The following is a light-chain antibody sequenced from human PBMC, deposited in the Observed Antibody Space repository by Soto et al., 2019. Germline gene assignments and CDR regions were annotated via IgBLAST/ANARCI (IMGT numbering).Light chain of an antibody. V-gene: IGKV3-11*01. CDR3: QQRSNWLDT. CDR1: QSVSSY. Sequence: EIVLTQSPATLSLSPGERATLSCRASQSVSSYLAWYQQKPGQAPRLLIYDASNSATGIPARFSGSGSGTDFTLTISSLEPEDVAVYYCQQRSNWLDTFGQGTKLEIK. CDR2: DAS. J-gene: IGKJ2*01.